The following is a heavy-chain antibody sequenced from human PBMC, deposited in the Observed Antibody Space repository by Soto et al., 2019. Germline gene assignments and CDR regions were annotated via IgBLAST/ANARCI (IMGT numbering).Heavy chain of an antibody. Sequence: GGSLRLSCAASGFTFSSYDMHWVRQATGKGLEWVSAIGTAGDTYYPGSVKGRFTISRENAKNSLYLQMNSLRAEDTAVYYCARGVVDTVDSVGKDSAWFDPWGQGTLVTVSS. CDR2: IGTAGDT. CDR3: ARGVVDTVDSVGKDSAWFDP. J-gene: IGHJ5*02. CDR1: GFTFSSYD. D-gene: IGHD5-18*01. V-gene: IGHV3-13*01.